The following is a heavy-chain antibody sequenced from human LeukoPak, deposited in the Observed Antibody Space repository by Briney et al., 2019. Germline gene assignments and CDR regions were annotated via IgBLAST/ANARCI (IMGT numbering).Heavy chain of an antibody. V-gene: IGHV4-59*02. Sequence: SETLSLTCAVSGASVSDKYWSWLRQPPGKGLEWIGYVHSTGRTSYNPSLKSRVTMSVDTSNNQVSLKLTSVTSADAAVYYCARIASGATTWGQGTLVTVSS. CDR2: VHSTGRT. D-gene: IGHD1-1*01. CDR1: GASVSDKY. J-gene: IGHJ4*02. CDR3: ARIASGATT.